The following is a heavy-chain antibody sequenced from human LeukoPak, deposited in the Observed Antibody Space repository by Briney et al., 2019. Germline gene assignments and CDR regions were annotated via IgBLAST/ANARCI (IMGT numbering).Heavy chain of an antibody. J-gene: IGHJ4*02. CDR1: GFTFSTYG. CDR3: ARDLTAGSSWYYFDY. V-gene: IGHV3-33*01. D-gene: IGHD6-13*01. CDR2: IWNDGSNK. Sequence: GGSLRLSRAASGFTFSTYGMHWVRQAPGKGLEWVAVIWNDGSNKFYADSVKGRFTISRGNSKNTLYLQMNSLRAEDTAVYYCARDLTAGSSWYYFDYWGQGTLVTVSS.